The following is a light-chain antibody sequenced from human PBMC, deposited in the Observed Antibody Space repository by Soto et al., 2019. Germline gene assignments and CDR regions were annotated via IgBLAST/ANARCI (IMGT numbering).Light chain of an antibody. CDR3: SSYTGNSTLCV. CDR2: DVS. V-gene: IGLV2-14*01. Sequence: QSALTQPASVSGSPGQSITISCTGTSSDVGDYNYVSWYQQHPDKAPKLMIYDVSNRPSGVSNRFSGSKSGNTASLTISGLQADDEADYYCSSYTGNSTLCVFGTGTKLTVL. J-gene: IGLJ1*01. CDR1: SSDVGDYNY.